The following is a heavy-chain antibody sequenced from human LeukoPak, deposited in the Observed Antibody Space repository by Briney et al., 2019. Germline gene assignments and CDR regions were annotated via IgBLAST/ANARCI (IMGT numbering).Heavy chain of an antibody. D-gene: IGHD6-19*01. J-gene: IGHJ4*02. Sequence: SVKVSCKASGGTFSSYAISWVRQAPGQGLEWMGGIIPIFGTANYAQKSQGRVTITADESTSTAYMELSSLRSEDTAVYYCARSYSSGWYYNYWGQGTLVTVSS. CDR3: ARSYSSGWYYNY. CDR1: GGTFSSYA. CDR2: IIPIFGTA. V-gene: IGHV1-69*13.